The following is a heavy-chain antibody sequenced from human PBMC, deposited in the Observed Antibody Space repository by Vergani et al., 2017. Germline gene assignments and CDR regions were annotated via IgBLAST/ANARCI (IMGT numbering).Heavy chain of an antibody. CDR3: ARDLRLLYNRFDP. D-gene: IGHD1-14*01. V-gene: IGHV3-33*01. CDR2: IWYDGNNK. J-gene: IGHJ5*02. Sequence: QVQLVESGGGVVQPGRSLRLSCAASGFTFSSYRMHWVRQAPGKGLEWVAVIWYDGNNKQYADSVKGRFTISRDNSKSTMYLQMNSLRDEDTGVYYCARDLRLLYNRFDPWGQGTLVTVSS. CDR1: GFTFSSYR.